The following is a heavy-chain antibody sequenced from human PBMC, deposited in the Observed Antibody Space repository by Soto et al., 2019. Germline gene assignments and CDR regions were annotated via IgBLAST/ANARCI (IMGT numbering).Heavy chain of an antibody. CDR2: IYSGGST. D-gene: IGHD3-9*01. J-gene: IGHJ6*02. CDR3: AKTYYDILTGLSMDV. CDR1: GFTVSSNY. Sequence: PGGSLRLSCAASGFTVSSNYMSWVRQAPGKGLEWVAVIYSGGSTYYADSVKGRFTISRHNSKNTLYLQMNSLRAEDTAVYYCAKTYYDILTGLSMDVWAQGTKVTVSS. V-gene: IGHV3-53*04.